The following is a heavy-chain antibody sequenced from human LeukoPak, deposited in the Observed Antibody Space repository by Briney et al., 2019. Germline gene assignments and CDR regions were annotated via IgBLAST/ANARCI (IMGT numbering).Heavy chain of an antibody. CDR2: ISSSSSYI. J-gene: IGHJ4*02. D-gene: IGHD6-13*01. Sequence: GGSLRLSCAASGFTFSSYSMNWVRQAPGKGLEWVSSISSSSSYIYYAESVKGRFTISRDNAKNSLYLQMNSLRAEDTAVYYCARTRIAAAVDYWGQGTLVTVPS. CDR1: GFTFSSYS. V-gene: IGHV3-21*01. CDR3: ARTRIAAAVDY.